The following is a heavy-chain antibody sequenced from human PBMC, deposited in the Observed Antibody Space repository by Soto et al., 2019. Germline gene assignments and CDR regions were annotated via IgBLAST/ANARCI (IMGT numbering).Heavy chain of an antibody. D-gene: IGHD3-16*02. Sequence: LRLSCAVSGFTFSNFAMIWVRQAPGKGLEWVSAISGSGGDTWYKDSVEGRFTISRDNSKNTLFLHLSSLRSEDTAIYYCAKDRYTYNTAGFDYWGQGTLVTVSS. CDR3: AKDRYTYNTAGFDY. CDR1: GFTFSNFA. CDR2: ISGSGGDT. J-gene: IGHJ4*02. V-gene: IGHV3-23*01.